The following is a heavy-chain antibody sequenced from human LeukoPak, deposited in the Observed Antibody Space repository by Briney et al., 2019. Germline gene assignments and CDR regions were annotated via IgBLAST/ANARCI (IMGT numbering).Heavy chain of an antibody. J-gene: IGHJ4*02. CDR3: ARTLVPAGMDY. V-gene: IGHV3-7*01. CDR2: IKQDGSEK. Sequence: GGSLRLSCAASGITFSSYWMSWVRQAPGKGLEWVANIKQDGSEKYYVDSVKGRFTISRDNAKNSLYLQMNSLRAEDTAVYYCARTLVPAGMDYWGQGTLVTVSS. D-gene: IGHD2-2*01. CDR1: GITFSSYW.